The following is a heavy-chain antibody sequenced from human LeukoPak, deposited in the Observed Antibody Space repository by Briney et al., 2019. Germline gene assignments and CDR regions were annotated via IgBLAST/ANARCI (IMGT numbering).Heavy chain of an antibody. Sequence: ERSLRLSCAASGFTFSSYAMHWVRQAPGKGLEWVAVISYDGSNKYYADSVKGRFTISRDNSKNTLYLQMNSLRAEDTAVYYCARDQYCSSTSCSPPSYYYGMDVWGKGTTVTVSS. CDR2: ISYDGSNK. J-gene: IGHJ6*04. CDR3: ARDQYCSSTSCSPPSYYYGMDV. V-gene: IGHV3-30*04. D-gene: IGHD2-2*01. CDR1: GFTFSSYA.